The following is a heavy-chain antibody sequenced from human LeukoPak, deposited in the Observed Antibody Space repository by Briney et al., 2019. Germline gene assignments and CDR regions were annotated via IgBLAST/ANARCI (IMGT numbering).Heavy chain of an antibody. V-gene: IGHV1-18*01. CDR2: ISDYNCNT. Sequence: ASVKVSCKASGYTFTNYGINWARLAPGQGLEWMGWISDYNCNTYYAQKLQGRVTMTTGTFTSTAYMELRGLRFDDTAVYYCARGGREYKYGRELDHWGQGTLVTVSS. CDR3: ARGGREYKYGRELDH. CDR1: GYTFTNYG. D-gene: IGHD5-18*01. J-gene: IGHJ4*02.